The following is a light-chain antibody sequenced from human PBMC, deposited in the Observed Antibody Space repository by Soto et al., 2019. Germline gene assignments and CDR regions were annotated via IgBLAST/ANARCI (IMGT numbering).Light chain of an antibody. CDR2: AAS. CDR1: QSISSD. Sequence: DIPMTQSPSSLSASVGDRVTITCRASQSISSDLNWYQQKPGKAPKLLIYAASSLQSGVPSRFSGSGSGTEFTLTISRLEPEDFAVYYCQQYGSSPGTFGQGTKVDIK. V-gene: IGKV1-39*01. CDR3: QQYGSSPGT. J-gene: IGKJ1*01.